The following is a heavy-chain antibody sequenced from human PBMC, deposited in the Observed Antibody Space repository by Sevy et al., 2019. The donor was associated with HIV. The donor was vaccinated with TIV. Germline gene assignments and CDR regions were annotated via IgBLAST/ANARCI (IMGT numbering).Heavy chain of an antibody. Sequence: SETLSLTCGVSGGSISSISNYWGWIRQPPGRELEWIGSLYYEGTTYYNPSLQSRVRISGNTSKNLFSLDLTSVTAADTAVYHCASLSPFYQYMDVWGKGTTVTVSS. V-gene: IGHV4-39*01. CDR2: LYYEGTT. CDR1: GGSISSISNY. J-gene: IGHJ6*03. CDR3: ASLSPFYQYMDV.